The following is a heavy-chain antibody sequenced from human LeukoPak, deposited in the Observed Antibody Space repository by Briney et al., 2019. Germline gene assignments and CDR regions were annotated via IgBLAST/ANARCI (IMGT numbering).Heavy chain of an antibody. V-gene: IGHV1-46*01. CDR3: AREAVRGWYNFDY. J-gene: IGHJ4*02. D-gene: IGHD6-19*01. Sequence: ASVKVSCKAFGYTFTSNYMHWVRQAPGQGPEWMGVISPSGGSTTYAQKFQGRVTLTRDMSTSTDYLELSSLRSEDTAVYYCAREAVRGWYNFDYWGQGTLVTVSS. CDR2: ISPSGGST. CDR1: GYTFTSNY.